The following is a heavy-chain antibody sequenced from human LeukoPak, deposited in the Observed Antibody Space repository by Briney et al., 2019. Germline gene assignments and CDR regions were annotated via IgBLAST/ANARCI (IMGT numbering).Heavy chain of an antibody. V-gene: IGHV3-33*06. D-gene: IGHD1-26*01. J-gene: IGHJ4*02. CDR3: AKGVRWELPLEY. CDR1: GFTFSSYG. Sequence: PGRSLRLSCAASGFTFSSYGMHWVRQVPGKGLEWAAVIWYDGSNKYYADSVKGRFTISRDNPKNTLYLQMNSLRAEDTAVYYCAKGVRWELPLEYWGQGTLVTVSS. CDR2: IWYDGSNK.